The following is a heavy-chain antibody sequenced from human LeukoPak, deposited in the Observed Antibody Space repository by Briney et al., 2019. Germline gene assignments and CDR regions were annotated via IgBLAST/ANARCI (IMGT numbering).Heavy chain of an antibody. V-gene: IGHV3-48*04. CDR2: ISSDGTNI. CDR3: ARRIAALSRASDY. D-gene: IGHD6-6*01. Sequence: GGSLRLSCATSGFTFTNYHMNWVRQAPEKGLEWVSYISSDGTNILYADSVRGRFTISRDDVRNTLSLQMNSLRADDTAVYYCARRIAALSRASDYWGQGTLVTVSS. J-gene: IGHJ4*02. CDR1: GFTFTNYH.